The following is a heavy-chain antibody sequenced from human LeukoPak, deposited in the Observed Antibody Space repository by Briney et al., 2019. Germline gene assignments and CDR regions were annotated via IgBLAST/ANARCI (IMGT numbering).Heavy chain of an antibody. CDR3: ARFLFGSGSSHFDY. CDR1: GGSISSYY. D-gene: IGHD3-10*01. J-gene: IGHJ4*02. V-gene: IGHV4-59*01. CDR2: IYYSGST. Sequence: PSETLSLTCTVSGGSISSYYWSWIRQPPGKGLEWVGYIYYSGSTNYNPSLKSRVTISVDTSKNQFSLKLSSVTAADTAVYYCARFLFGSGSSHFDYWGQGTLVTVSS.